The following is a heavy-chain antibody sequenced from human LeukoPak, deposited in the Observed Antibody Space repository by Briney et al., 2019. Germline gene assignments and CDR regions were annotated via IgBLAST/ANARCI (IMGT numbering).Heavy chain of an antibody. CDR2: ISAYNGNT. J-gene: IGHJ4*02. Sequence: ASVKVSCKAPGYTFTSYGISWVRQAPGQGLEWMGWISAYNGNTNYAQKLQGRVTMTTDTSTSTAYMELRSLGSDDTAVYYCARVTRGYHILDYWGQGTLVTVSS. CDR3: ARVTRGYHILDY. D-gene: IGHD5-12*01. V-gene: IGHV1-18*01. CDR1: GYTFTSYG.